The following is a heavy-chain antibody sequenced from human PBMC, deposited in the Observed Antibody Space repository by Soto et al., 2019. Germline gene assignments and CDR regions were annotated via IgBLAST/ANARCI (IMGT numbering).Heavy chain of an antibody. CDR3: ARGYLQSGYSSSWVFDY. J-gene: IGHJ4*02. Sequence: QVQLQESGPGLVKPSQTLSLICTVSGGSINSGGYYWNWIRQHPGKGLEWIGYIFYSGSTYYNPFRRSRVTISADTSENQFSLNLSSVTAADTAVYFCARGYLQSGYSSSWVFDYWGQGTLVNVSS. CDR1: GGSINSGGYY. CDR2: IFYSGST. V-gene: IGHV4-31*03. D-gene: IGHD6-13*01.